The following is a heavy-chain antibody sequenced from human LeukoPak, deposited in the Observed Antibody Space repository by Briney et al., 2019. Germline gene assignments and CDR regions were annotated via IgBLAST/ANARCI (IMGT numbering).Heavy chain of an antibody. D-gene: IGHD2-15*01. J-gene: IGHJ5*02. Sequence: PSETLSLTCTVSGDSITSGGYCWSWIRQHPGKGLEWIGYIYYSGSTNYNPSLKSRVTISVDTSKNQFSLKLSSVTAADTAVYYCARLGEDTEGPWGQGTLVTVSS. V-gene: IGHV4-61*08. CDR2: IYYSGST. CDR3: ARLGEDTEGP. CDR1: GDSITSGGYC.